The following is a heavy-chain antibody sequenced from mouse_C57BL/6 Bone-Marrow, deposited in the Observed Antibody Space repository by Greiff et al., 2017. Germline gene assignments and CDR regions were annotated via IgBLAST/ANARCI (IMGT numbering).Heavy chain of an antibody. V-gene: IGHV5-4*03. CDR2: ISDGGSYT. CDR1: GFTFSSYA. Sequence: EVKLVESGGGLVKPGGSLKLSCAASGFTFSSYAMSWVRQTPEKRLEWVATISDGGSYTYYPDNVKGRFTISRDNAKNNLYLQMSHLKSEDTAMXYCARLNGDYAMDYWGQGTSVTVSS. CDR3: ARLNGDYAMDY. J-gene: IGHJ4*01.